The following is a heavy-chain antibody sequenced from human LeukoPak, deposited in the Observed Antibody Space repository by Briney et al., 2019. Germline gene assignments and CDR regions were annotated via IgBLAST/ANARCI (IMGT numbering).Heavy chain of an antibody. V-gene: IGHV3-21*01. D-gene: IGHD6-13*01. CDR1: GFTFSSYS. CDR2: ITSSSSYI. CDR3: ARGAYSSSWYDP. J-gene: IGHJ5*02. Sequence: GGSLRLSCAASGFTFSSYSMNWVRQAPGKGLEWVSSITSSSSYIYYADSVKGRFTISRDNAKNSLYLQMNSLRAEDTAVYYCARGAYSSSWYDPWGQGTLVTVSS.